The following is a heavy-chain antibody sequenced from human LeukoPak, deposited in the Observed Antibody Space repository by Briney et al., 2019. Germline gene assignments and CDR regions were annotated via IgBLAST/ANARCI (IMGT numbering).Heavy chain of an antibody. CDR3: ARDRPTYYYDSSGSANAFDI. CDR2: IIPIFGTA. Sequence: SVKVSCNASGGTFSSYAISWVRQAPGQGLEWMGRIIPIFGTANYAQKFQGRVTITTDESTSTAYMELSSLRSEDTAVYYCARDRPTYYYDSSGSANAFDIWGQGTMVTVSS. CDR1: GGTFSSYA. V-gene: IGHV1-69*05. D-gene: IGHD3-22*01. J-gene: IGHJ3*02.